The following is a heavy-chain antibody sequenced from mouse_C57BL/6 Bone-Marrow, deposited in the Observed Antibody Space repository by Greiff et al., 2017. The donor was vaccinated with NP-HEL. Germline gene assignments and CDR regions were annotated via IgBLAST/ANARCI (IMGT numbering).Heavy chain of an antibody. CDR2: IYSRSGNT. Sequence: QVQLQQSGAELARPGASVKLSCKASGFTFTSYGISWVKQRTGQGLEWIGEIYSRSGNTYYNEKFKGKATLTADKSSSTAYMELRSLTSEDSAVYYCAREGHCYGSSWAYWGQGTLVTVSA. CDR1: GFTFTSYG. J-gene: IGHJ3*01. D-gene: IGHD1-1*01. V-gene: IGHV1-81*01. CDR3: AREGHCYGSSWAY.